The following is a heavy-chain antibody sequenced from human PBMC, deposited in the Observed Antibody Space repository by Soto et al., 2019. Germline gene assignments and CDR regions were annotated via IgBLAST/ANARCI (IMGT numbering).Heavy chain of an antibody. J-gene: IGHJ3*02. D-gene: IGHD6-13*01. CDR2: INGDSRFT. CDR1: GFTVSAYY. V-gene: IGHV3-11*03. Sequence: PGGSLRLSCAASGFTVSAYYMAWIRQAPGKGLDWISYINGDSRFTNYADSVKGRFTISRDNAKNSLYLQMNSLTVEDTAVYFCATGQQVRMADIWGQGTMVTVSS. CDR3: ATGQQVRMADI.